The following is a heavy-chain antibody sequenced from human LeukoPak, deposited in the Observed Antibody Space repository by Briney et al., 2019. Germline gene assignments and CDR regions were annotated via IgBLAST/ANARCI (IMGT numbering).Heavy chain of an antibody. CDR2: ISGGGDIT. CDR1: GFNFANRA. D-gene: IGHD2-21*02. V-gene: IGHV3-23*01. J-gene: IGHJ4*02. CDR3: VREDTPATANY. Sequence: GGSLRLSCAASGFNFANRAMSWVRQTAGKGLEWVSAISGGGDITYYADSVKGRFTISRDNSKDTLFLQMHSLRPGDTAVYYCVREDTPATANYWGQGTLVTISS.